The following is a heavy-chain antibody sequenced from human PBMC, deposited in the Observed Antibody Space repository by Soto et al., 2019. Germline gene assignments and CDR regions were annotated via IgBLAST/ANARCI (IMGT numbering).Heavy chain of an antibody. Sequence: QVQLQESGPGLVKPSETLSLTCSVSDGSVNTGNSYWSWIRQPPGKGLEWIGHISYIGTTNYNPSLKSRVTISADTSKNQFSLKVTSVTAADTAVYFCAREEKQLSRYGGDFDYWGQGILVTVSS. CDR2: ISYIGTT. J-gene: IGHJ4*02. CDR1: DGSVNTGNSY. CDR3: AREEKQLSRYGGDFDY. V-gene: IGHV4-61*01. D-gene: IGHD3-16*01.